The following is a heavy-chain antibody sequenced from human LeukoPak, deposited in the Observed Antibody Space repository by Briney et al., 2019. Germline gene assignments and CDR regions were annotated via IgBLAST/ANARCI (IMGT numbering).Heavy chain of an antibody. D-gene: IGHD6-6*01. V-gene: IGHV3-23*01. CDR3: ARGRVDYSSSLTYFDY. CDR2: ISGSGVGT. CDR1: GFTFSSYA. J-gene: IGHJ4*02. Sequence: GGFLRLSCVASGFTFSSYAMSWVRQAPGKGLEWVSGISGSGVGTYYADSVKGRFTISRDSSKNTLYLQMNSPRAEDTALYYCARGRVDYSSSLTYFDYWGQGTLVTVSP.